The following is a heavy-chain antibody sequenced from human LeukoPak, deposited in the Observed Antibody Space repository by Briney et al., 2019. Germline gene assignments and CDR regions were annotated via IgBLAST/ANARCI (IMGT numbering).Heavy chain of an antibody. CDR2: INWNDDST. CDR3: ASAAAYYYYQYMDV. J-gene: IGHJ6*03. Sequence: GGSLRLSCAASGFTFEADGMSWVRQAPGKGLEWVSGINWNDDSTGYADSVKGRFTISRDNAKNALYLQMNSLRAEDTALYYCASAAAYYYYQYMDVWGKGTRSSSP. V-gene: IGHV3-20*04. D-gene: IGHD6-13*01. CDR1: GFTFEADG.